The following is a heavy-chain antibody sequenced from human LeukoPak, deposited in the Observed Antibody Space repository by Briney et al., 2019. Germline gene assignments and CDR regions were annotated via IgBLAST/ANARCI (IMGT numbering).Heavy chain of an antibody. J-gene: IGHJ4*02. D-gene: IGHD1-26*01. CDR3: AKEVDSGSYYFYFDY. CDR1: GFTFSSYA. Sequence: GGSLRLSCAASGFTFSSYAMSWVRQAPGKGLEWVSAISGSGGSTNYADSVKGRFTTSRDNSKNMLYLQMNSLRAEDTAVYYCAKEVDSGSYYFYFDYWGQGTLVTVSS. CDR2: ISGSGGST. V-gene: IGHV3-23*01.